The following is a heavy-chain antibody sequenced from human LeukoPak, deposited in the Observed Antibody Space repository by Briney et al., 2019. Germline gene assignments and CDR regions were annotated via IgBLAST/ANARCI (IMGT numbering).Heavy chain of an antibody. CDR2: ISSSSSYI. CDR1: GFTFSSYS. J-gene: IGHJ4*02. D-gene: IGHD2-2*01. CDR3: ARVAVVVVPAAMEWRCYFDY. V-gene: IGHV3-21*01. Sequence: GGSLRLSCAASGFTFSSYSMNWVRQAPGKGLEWVSSISSSSSYIYYADSVKGRFTISRDNAKNSLYLQMNSLRAEDTAVYYCARVAVVVVPAAMEWRCYFDYWGQGTLVTVSS.